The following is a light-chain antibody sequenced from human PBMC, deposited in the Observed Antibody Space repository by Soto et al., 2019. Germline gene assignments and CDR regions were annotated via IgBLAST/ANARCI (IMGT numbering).Light chain of an antibody. CDR2: NSS. CDR3: QQRSDWPST. J-gene: IGKJ4*01. CDR1: QSVGTY. Sequence: EIVLTQSPATLSLSPGERPTLSCRASQSVGTYFPWYQQKPGQAPRLLIYNSSNRATGIPARFSGSGFGTDFTLTISSLEPEDFAVYYCQQRSDWPSTFGGGTKVEIK. V-gene: IGKV3-11*01.